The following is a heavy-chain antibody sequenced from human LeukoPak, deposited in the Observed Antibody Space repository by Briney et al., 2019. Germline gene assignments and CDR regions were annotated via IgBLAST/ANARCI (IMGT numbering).Heavy chain of an antibody. CDR3: ARDFSSKNWFDT. CDR2: FYSNGNT. CDR1: GGSISTYT. V-gene: IGHV4-4*07. J-gene: IGHJ5*02. Sequence: SETLSLTCTVSGGSISTYTWSWIRQPAERGLEWIGRFYSNGNTAYNPSVKSRVTMSVDMSKNQVSLKLTSVTAADTAIYYCARDFSSKNWFDTWGQGTLVTASS.